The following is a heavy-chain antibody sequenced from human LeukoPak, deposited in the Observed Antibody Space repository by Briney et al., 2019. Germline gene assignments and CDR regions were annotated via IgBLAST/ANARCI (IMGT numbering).Heavy chain of an antibody. Sequence: GASVKVSCKASGYTFTSYDMHWVRQAPGQRLEWMGWINIGKGNTKYSEIFQGRVTITRDTSASTAYMELSSLTSEDTAVYYCARDKAGPDYWGQGTLVTVSS. J-gene: IGHJ4*02. CDR2: INIGKGNT. CDR1: GYTFTSYD. V-gene: IGHV1-3*04. CDR3: ARDKAGPDY.